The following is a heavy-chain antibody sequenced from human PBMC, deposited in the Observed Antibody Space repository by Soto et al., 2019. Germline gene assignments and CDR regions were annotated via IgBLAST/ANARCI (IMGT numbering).Heavy chain of an antibody. J-gene: IGHJ6*02. D-gene: IGHD6-25*01. Sequence: EVQLVESGGGLIQPGGSLRLSCAASGFTVSSNYMSWVRQAPGKGLEWVSVIYSGGSTYYADSVKGRFTISRDNSKNTLYMQMISPRAGDTAVYYCARDIGAAATRHHSFYFCGMDVGGQGTTVSV. CDR1: GFTVSSNY. V-gene: IGHV3-53*01. CDR2: IYSGGST. CDR3: ARDIGAAATRHHSFYFCGMDV.